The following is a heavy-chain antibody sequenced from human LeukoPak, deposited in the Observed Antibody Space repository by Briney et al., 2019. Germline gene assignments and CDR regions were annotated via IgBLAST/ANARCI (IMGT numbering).Heavy chain of an antibody. D-gene: IGHD3-10*01. CDR2: MNPNSGNT. CDR1: VYTFTTYD. V-gene: IGHV1-8*01. J-gene: IGHJ4*02. CDR3: ARANYYGSGKKDLDY. Sequence: GASVTVSFKSSVYTFTTYDINWVRQAPGQGLEWMGWMNPNSGNTGYAQKFQGRVTMTRNTSMSTAYMELNSLRAEDTAVYYCARANYYGSGKKDLDYWGQGTLVTVSS.